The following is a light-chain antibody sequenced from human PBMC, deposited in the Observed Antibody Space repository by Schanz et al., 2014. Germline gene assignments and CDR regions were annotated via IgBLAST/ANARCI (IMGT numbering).Light chain of an antibody. CDR1: QSVGSN. V-gene: IGKV3-20*01. J-gene: IGKJ2*01. Sequence: EIVMTQSPATLSVSPGDGASLSCRTSQSVGSNLAWYQQKPGQAPRLLIYATSRRATGISDRFSGSGSGTDFTLTITRLEPEDFAVYHCQLYGSSPGYTFGQGTKLEI. CDR3: QLYGSSPGYT. CDR2: ATS.